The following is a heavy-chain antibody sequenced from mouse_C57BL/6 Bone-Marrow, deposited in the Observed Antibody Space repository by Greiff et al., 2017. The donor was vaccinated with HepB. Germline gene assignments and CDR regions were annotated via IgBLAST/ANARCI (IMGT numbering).Heavy chain of an antibody. J-gene: IGHJ4*01. CDR3: ASERLPYYAMDY. Sequence: QVQLQQPGAELVRPGSSVKLSCKASGYTFTSYWMHWVKQRPIQGLEWIGNIDPSDSETHYNQKFKDKATLTVDKSSSTAYMQLSSLTSEDSAVYYCASERLPYYAMDYWGQGTSVTVSS. CDR1: GYTFTSYW. V-gene: IGHV1-52*01. CDR2: IDPSDSET. D-gene: IGHD2-4*01.